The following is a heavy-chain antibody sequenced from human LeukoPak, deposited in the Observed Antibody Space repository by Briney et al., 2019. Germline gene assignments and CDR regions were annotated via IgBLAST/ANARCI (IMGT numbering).Heavy chain of an antibody. Sequence: GGTLRLSCAASGFTFSSYSMNWVRQAPGKGLEWVSSISSSSSYIYYADSVKGRFTISRDNAKNSLYLQMNSLRAEDTAVYYCARSGAYSSSWYIERSQAGNWLDPWGQGTLVTVSS. D-gene: IGHD6-13*01. CDR2: ISSSSSYI. J-gene: IGHJ5*02. CDR1: GFTFSSYS. CDR3: ARSGAYSSSWYIERSQAGNWLDP. V-gene: IGHV3-21*01.